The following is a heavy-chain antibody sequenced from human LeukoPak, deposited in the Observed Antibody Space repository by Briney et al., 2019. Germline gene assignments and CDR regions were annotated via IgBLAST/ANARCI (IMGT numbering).Heavy chain of an antibody. Sequence: PGGSLRLSCAASRFTFSNYDVYWLRQAPGKGLEWVTFARYDGVNKNYPDSVKGRFTISRDKSKNTVYLQMNSLRPEDTAMYYCARGLDYAIDYWGQGTLVTVSS. J-gene: IGHJ4*02. D-gene: IGHD4-17*01. CDR1: RFTFSNYD. CDR2: ARYDGVNK. V-gene: IGHV3-30*02. CDR3: ARGLDYAIDY.